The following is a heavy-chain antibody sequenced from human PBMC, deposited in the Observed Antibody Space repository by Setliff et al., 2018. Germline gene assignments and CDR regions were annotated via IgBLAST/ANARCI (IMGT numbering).Heavy chain of an antibody. CDR3: ARIAEYDTTDI. D-gene: IGHD3-22*01. CDR1: GFTFGDYA. J-gene: IGHJ3*02. Sequence: GGSLRLSCTTSGFTFGDYAMTWVRQAPGKGLEWVGLIRSKAHGGTTEYAASVKGRFTISRDISKNTLYLHMDKMRAEDTAVYYCARIAEYDTTDIWGQGTTVTVSS. CDR2: IRSKAHGGTT. V-gene: IGHV3-49*04.